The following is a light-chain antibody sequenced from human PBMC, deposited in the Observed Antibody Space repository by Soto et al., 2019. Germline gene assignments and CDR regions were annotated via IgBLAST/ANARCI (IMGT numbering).Light chain of an antibody. CDR1: QSISTY. Sequence: DLQMTQSPSSLSASVGDRVTITCRASQSISTYLNWYQQKPGKAPELLIYAASSLQSGVPSRFSGSGSGTEFTLTISSLQPEDFATYYCQQSYSTPSFGPGTKVDIK. J-gene: IGKJ3*01. V-gene: IGKV1-39*01. CDR2: AAS. CDR3: QQSYSTPS.